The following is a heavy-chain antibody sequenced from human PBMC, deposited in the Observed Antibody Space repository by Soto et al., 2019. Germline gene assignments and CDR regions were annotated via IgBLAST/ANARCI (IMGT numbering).Heavy chain of an antibody. CDR1: GGTFSSYA. CDR2: IIPIFGTA. D-gene: IGHD2-2*01. J-gene: IGHJ6*02. V-gene: IGHV1-69*13. Sequence: SVKVSCKASGGTFSSYAISWVRQAPGQGLEWMGGIIPIFGTANYAQKFQGRVTITADESTSTAYMELSSLRSEDTAVYYCARVLHCSSTSCYPPPTLDGYYYGMDVWGQGTTVTVSS. CDR3: ARVLHCSSTSCYPPPTLDGYYYGMDV.